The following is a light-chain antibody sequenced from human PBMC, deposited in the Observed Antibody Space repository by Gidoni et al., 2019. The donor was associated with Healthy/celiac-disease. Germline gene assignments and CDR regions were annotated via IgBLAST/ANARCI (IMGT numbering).Light chain of an antibody. CDR2: EVS. J-gene: IGLJ2*01. CDR1: SSDVGTYNL. CDR3: CSYAGSSTFVV. V-gene: IGLV2-23*02. Sequence: QSALTQSASVSGSPGQSLTISCTGTSSDVGTYNLVSWYQHHPGKAPKLMFYEVSKRPSGVSNRFSGSKSGNTASLTISGLQAEDEAHYYCCSYAGSSTFVVFGGGTKLTVL.